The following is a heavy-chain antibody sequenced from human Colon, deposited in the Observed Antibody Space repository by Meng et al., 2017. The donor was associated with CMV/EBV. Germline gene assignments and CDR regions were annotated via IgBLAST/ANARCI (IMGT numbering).Heavy chain of an antibody. Sequence: ASVKVSCKASGYTFTSYDINWVRQATGQGLEWMGWMNPNSGNTGYAQKFQGRVTMTRNTSIDIAYMELSSLRSEDTAVYYCARRWGRGSIAVAGSSDSSRLLMFWGQGTLVTVSS. J-gene: IGHJ4*02. V-gene: IGHV1-8*01. CDR3: ARRWGRGSIAVAGSSDSSRLLMF. D-gene: IGHD6-19*01. CDR1: GYTFTSYD. CDR2: MNPNSGNT.